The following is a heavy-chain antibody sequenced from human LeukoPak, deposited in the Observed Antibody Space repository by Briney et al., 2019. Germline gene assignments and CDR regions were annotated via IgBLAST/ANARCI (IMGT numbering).Heavy chain of an antibody. J-gene: IGHJ4*02. CDR2: INPSSGDT. V-gene: IGHV1-2*02. D-gene: IGHD6-19*01. CDR1: GYTFTGYY. CDR3: ASVPEQWLLFDY. Sequence: ASVRVSCKASGYTFTGYYMHWVRQAPGQGLEWMGWINPSSGDTNYAQKFQGRVTMTRDTSISTAYMELRRLRSEDTAVYYCASVPEQWLLFDYWGQGTLVTVSS.